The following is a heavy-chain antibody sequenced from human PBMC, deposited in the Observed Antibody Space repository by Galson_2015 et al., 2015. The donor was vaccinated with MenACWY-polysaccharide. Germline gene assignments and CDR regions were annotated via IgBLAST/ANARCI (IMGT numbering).Heavy chain of an antibody. Sequence: SLRLSCAASGFNFRGSGMHWVRQVPGKGLEWVAVIQYDGSIKAFADSVKGRSTISRDNSKNTLFLEMNSLRAEDTAVYFCAREGSRIFFHAFAIWGQGTMVTVSS. CDR1: GFNFRGSG. J-gene: IGHJ3*02. V-gene: IGHV3-33*05. CDR3: AREGSRIFFHAFAI. CDR2: IQYDGSIK. D-gene: IGHD6-13*01.